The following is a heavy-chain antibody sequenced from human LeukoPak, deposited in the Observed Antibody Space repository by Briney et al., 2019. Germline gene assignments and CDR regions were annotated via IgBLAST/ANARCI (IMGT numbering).Heavy chain of an antibody. V-gene: IGHV1-2*02. Sequence: ASVKVSCKASGYAFTGYYMHWVRQAPGQGLEWMGWINPNSGGTNYAQKFQGRVTMTRDTSISTDYMELSRLRSDDTAVYYCARSVLPAAPDGYWGQGTMVTVSS. J-gene: IGHJ4*02. D-gene: IGHD2-2*01. CDR2: INPNSGGT. CDR1: GYAFTGYY. CDR3: ARSVLPAAPDGY.